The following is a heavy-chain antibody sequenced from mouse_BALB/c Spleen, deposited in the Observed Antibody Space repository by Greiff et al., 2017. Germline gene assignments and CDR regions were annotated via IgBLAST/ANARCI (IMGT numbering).Heavy chain of an antibody. CDR1: GFNIKDYY. J-gene: IGHJ4*01. Sequence: VHVKQSGAELVRPGALVKLSCKASGFNIKDYYMHWVKQRPEQGLEWIGWIDPENGNTIYDPKFQGKASITADTSSNTAYLQLSSLTSEDTAVYYCARSGYGSSYAMDYWGQGTSVRLL. V-gene: IGHV14-1*02. CDR3: ARSGYGSSYAMDY. D-gene: IGHD1-1*01. CDR2: IDPENGNT.